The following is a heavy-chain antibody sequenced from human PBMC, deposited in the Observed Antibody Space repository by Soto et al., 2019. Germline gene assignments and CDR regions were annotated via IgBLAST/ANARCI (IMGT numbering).Heavy chain of an antibody. Sequence: PGGSLRLSCAASGFTFSSYSMSWVRQAPGKGLEWVSSIGSSSSYINYADSVKGRFTISRDNAKNSLYLQMNSLRAEDTAVYYCARSQIVVAGTGEFDYWVHGT. CDR1: GFTFSSYS. D-gene: IGHD6-19*01. J-gene: IGHJ4*01. V-gene: IGHV3-21*01. CDR2: IGSSSSYI. CDR3: ARSQIVVAGTGEFDY.